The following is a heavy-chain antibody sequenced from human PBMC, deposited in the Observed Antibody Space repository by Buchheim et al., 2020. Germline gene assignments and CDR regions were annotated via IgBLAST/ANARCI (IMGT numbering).Heavy chain of an antibody. CDR1: GGSFSGYY. CDR3: ARSHSVLLWFGEFPTFDY. CDR2: INHSGST. D-gene: IGHD3-10*01. J-gene: IGHJ4*02. Sequence: QVQLQQWGAGLLKPSETLSLTCAVYGGSFSGYYWSWIRQPPGKGLEWIGEINHSGSTNYNPSLKSRVTISVDTSKNQFSLKLSSVTAADTAVYYCARSHSVLLWFGEFPTFDYWGQGTL. V-gene: IGHV4-34*01.